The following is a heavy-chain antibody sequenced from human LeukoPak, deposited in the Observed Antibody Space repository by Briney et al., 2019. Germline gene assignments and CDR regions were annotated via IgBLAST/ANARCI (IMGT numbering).Heavy chain of an antibody. Sequence: ASVKVSCKASGYTFTGYYMHWVRQAPGQGLEWMGWINPNSGGTNYAQKFQGRVTMTRDTSISTAYMELSRLRSDDTTVYYCAKVATIFSPADVWGQGTTVTVSS. V-gene: IGHV1-2*02. J-gene: IGHJ6*02. CDR3: AKVATIFSPADV. CDR2: INPNSGGT. CDR1: GYTFTGYY. D-gene: IGHD3-9*01.